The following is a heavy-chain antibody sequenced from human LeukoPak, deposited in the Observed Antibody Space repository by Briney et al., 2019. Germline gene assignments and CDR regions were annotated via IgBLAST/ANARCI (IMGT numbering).Heavy chain of an antibody. D-gene: IGHD6-13*01. V-gene: IGHV1-24*01. CDR3: ATLLRAAAWGCFDY. J-gene: IGHJ4*02. CDR1: GYTLTELS. Sequence: ASVKVSCKVSGYTLTELSMHWVRQAPGKGLEWMGGFDPEEGETIYAQKFQGRVTMTEDTSTDTAYMELSSLRSEDTAVYYCATLLRAAAWGCFDYWGQGTLVTVSS. CDR2: FDPEEGET.